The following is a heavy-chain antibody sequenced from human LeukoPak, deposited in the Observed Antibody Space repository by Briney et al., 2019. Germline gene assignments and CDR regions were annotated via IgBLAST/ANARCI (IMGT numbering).Heavy chain of an antibody. J-gene: IGHJ6*02. Sequence: ASVKVSCKASGYTFTSYDINWVRQATGQGLGWMGWMNPNSGNTGYAQKFQGRVTMTRNTSISTAYMELSSLRSEDTAVYYCARVGLLWFGELLPYYGMDVWGQGTTVTVSS. CDR2: MNPNSGNT. CDR3: ARVGLLWFGELLPYYGMDV. CDR1: GYTFTSYD. D-gene: IGHD3-10*01. V-gene: IGHV1-8*01.